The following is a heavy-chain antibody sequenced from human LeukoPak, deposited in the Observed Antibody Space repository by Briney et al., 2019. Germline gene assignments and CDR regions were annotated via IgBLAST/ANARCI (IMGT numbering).Heavy chain of an antibody. Sequence: GRSLRLSCAASGFTFSSYGMHWVRQAPGKGLEWVAVISYDGSNKYYVDSVKGRFTISRDNSKNTLYLQMNSLRAEDTAVYYCAKDQITFTHGEYGMDVWGQGTTVTVSS. J-gene: IGHJ6*02. V-gene: IGHV3-30*18. CDR3: AKDQITFTHGEYGMDV. CDR2: ISYDGSNK. CDR1: GFTFSSYG. D-gene: IGHD2/OR15-2a*01.